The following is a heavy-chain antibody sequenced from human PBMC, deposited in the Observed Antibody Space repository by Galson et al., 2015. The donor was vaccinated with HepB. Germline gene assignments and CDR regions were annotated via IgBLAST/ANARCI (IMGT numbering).Heavy chain of an antibody. J-gene: IGHJ4*02. V-gene: IGHV1-18*01. CDR2: ISAYNGNT. Sequence: SVKVSCKASGYTFTSYGISWVRQAPGQGLEWMGWISAYNGNTNYAQKLQGRVTMTTDTSTSTAYMELRSLRSDDTAVYYCATGAGGGDYGDSLNYFDYWGQGTLVTVSS. D-gene: IGHD4-17*01. CDR3: ATGAGGGDYGDSLNYFDY. CDR1: GYTFTSYG.